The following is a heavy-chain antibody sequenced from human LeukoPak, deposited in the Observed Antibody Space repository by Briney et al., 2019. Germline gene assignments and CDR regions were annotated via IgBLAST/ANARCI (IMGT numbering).Heavy chain of an antibody. D-gene: IGHD3-22*01. CDR1: GGSISSGCYS. CDR2: IYHSGST. Sequence: SETLSLTCAVSGGSISSGCYSWSWIRQPPGKGLEWIGYIYHSGSTYYNPSLKSRVTISVDRSKNQFSLKLSSVTAADTAVYYCARGIVVVRLDAFDIWGQGTMVTVSS. CDR3: ARGIVVVRLDAFDI. V-gene: IGHV4-30-2*01. J-gene: IGHJ3*02.